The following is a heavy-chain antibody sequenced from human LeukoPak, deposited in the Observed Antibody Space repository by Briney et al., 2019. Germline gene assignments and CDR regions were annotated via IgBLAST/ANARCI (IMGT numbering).Heavy chain of an antibody. D-gene: IGHD3/OR15-3a*01. CDR2: INPNSGGT. CDR1: GYTFTGYY. V-gene: IGHV1-2*02. Sequence: LGASVNVSCKASGYTFTGYYMHWVRQAPGQGLEWMGWINPNSGGTNYAQKFQGRVTMTRDTSISTAYMELSRLRSDDTAVYYCARVWRSSSSSLIFVYWGQGTLVTVSS. CDR3: ARVWRSSSSSLIFVY. J-gene: IGHJ4*02.